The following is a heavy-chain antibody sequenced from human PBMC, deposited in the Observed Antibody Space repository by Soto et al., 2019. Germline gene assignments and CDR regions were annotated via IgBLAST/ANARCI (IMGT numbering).Heavy chain of an antibody. Sequence: VGSLRLSCASSVFPFSSYGMHWVRQAPGKGLDWVGVIWYDGSNKDYAESVKGRFTISRDNSKNMLYLQMNSLRADDTAVYYCANSINWGQGTLVTVS. V-gene: IGHV3-33*03. CDR1: VFPFSSYG. CDR3: ANSIN. CDR2: IWYDGSNK. J-gene: IGHJ4*02.